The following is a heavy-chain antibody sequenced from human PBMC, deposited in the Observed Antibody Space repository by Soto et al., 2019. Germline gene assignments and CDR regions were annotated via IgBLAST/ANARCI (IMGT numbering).Heavy chain of an antibody. D-gene: IGHD3-3*01. CDR2: IYSSGST. J-gene: IGHJ5*02. Sequence: PSVTLSLTCPVSGGYINSYYWTWLRQPAGKGLEWIGRIYSSGSTKYNPSLQSRVTMSLDTSKNQFSLRLTSVTAADTAVYYCARGKRFSDWFDPWGQGTLVTVSS. V-gene: IGHV4-4*07. CDR1: GGYINSYY. CDR3: ARGKRFSDWFDP.